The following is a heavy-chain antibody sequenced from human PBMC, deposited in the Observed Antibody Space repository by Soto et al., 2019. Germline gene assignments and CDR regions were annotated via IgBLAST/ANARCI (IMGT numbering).Heavy chain of an antibody. CDR2: INPNSGET. J-gene: IGHJ4*01. D-gene: IGHD6-6*01. CDR1: GYIFIDSY. V-gene: IGHV1-2*06. Sequence: ASVKVSCKASGYIFIDSYIHWRRQAPGQGLEWVGRINPNSGETRYAETFLDRVTMTRDTSNNTAYMELSRLRSDDTAVYYCARGARPLWYFGCWGHSSWVTVS. CDR3: ARGARPLWYFGC.